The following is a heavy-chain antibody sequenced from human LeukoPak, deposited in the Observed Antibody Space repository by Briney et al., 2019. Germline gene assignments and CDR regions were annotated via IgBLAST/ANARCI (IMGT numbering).Heavy chain of an antibody. CDR3: AKDSGAYGSGSRNHFDY. Sequence: GGSLRLSCAASGFTFSVYNMDWVRQAPGKGLEWVAFIRYDGSNKYYADSVKGRFTISRDNSKNTLYLQMNSLRAEDTAVYYCAKDSGAYGSGSRNHFDYWGQGTLVTVSS. J-gene: IGHJ4*02. D-gene: IGHD3-10*01. CDR1: GFTFSVYN. V-gene: IGHV3-30*02. CDR2: IRYDGSNK.